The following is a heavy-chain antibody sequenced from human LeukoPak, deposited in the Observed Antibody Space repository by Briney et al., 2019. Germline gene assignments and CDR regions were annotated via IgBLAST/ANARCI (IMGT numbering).Heavy chain of an antibody. CDR1: GFSVSANY. CDR3: AKYGVAAAGKYYFDY. CDR2: ISSSGSTI. Sequence: GGSLRLSCATSGFSVSANYVSWVRQAPGKGLEWVSYISSSGSTIYYADSVKGRFTISRDNSKNTLYLQMNSLRAEDTAVYYCAKYGVAAAGKYYFDYWGQGTLVTVSS. J-gene: IGHJ4*02. V-gene: IGHV3-11*01. D-gene: IGHD6-13*01.